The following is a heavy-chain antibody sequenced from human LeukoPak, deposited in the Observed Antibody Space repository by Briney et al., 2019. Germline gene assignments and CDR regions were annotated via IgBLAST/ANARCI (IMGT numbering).Heavy chain of an antibody. CDR2: IYYSGST. D-gene: IGHD5-18*01. J-gene: IGHJ4*02. Sequence: SETLSLTCTVSGGSISSYYWSWIRQPPGKGLEWIGYIYYSGSTNYNPSLKSRVTISVDTSKNQFSLKLSSVTAADTAVYYCAREGGYSYGFDYWGQGTLVTVSS. V-gene: IGHV4-59*01. CDR1: GGSISSYY. CDR3: AREGGYSYGFDY.